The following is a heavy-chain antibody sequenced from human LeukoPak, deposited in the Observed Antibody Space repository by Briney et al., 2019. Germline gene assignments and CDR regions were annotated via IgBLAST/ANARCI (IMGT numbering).Heavy chain of an antibody. CDR3: AKDLKSGYVYGDYFDY. CDR2: ISGSGGST. V-gene: IGHV3-23*01. CDR1: GFNFGTHW. Sequence: GGSLRLSCAASGFNFGTHWMTWVRQAPGKGLEWVSAISGSGGSTYYADSVKGRFTISRDNSKNTLYLQMNSLRAEDTAVYYCAKDLKSGYVYGDYFDYWGQGTLVTVSS. D-gene: IGHD5-12*01. J-gene: IGHJ4*02.